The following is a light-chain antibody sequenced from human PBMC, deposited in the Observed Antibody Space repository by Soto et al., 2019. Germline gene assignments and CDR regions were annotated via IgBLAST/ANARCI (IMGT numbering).Light chain of an antibody. V-gene: IGKV3-11*01. Sequence: EIVLTQSPATLSLSPGERATLSCRASESVSDYIAWYQQKPGQPPRLVIYDTSKRSNGVPARFSGSGSGTDFTLTISSLEPEDFAVYDCQQRTNWLTFGGGTKVEIK. CDR1: ESVSDY. CDR3: QQRTNWLT. J-gene: IGKJ4*01. CDR2: DTS.